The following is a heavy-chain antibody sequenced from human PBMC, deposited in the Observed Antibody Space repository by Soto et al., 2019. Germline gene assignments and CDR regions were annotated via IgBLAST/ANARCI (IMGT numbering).Heavy chain of an antibody. Sequence: GGSLRLSCEASGFTFSVFDMHWVRQPTGKGLEWVSSIGTAGDTYYAVSVKGRFTISRDNAENSLSLQMNSLRAGDMAVYFCAKSQEIGTHFFDSWGQGTQVTVSS. CDR1: GFTFSVFD. D-gene: IGHD6-13*01. CDR2: IGTAGDT. CDR3: AKSQEIGTHFFDS. V-gene: IGHV3-13*01. J-gene: IGHJ4*02.